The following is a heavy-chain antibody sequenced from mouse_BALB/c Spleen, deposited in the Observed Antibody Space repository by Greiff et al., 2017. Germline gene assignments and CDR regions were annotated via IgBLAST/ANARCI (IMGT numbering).Heavy chain of an antibody. J-gene: IGHJ4*01. CDR1: GFTFSDYG. V-gene: IGHV5-15*02. CDR3: ARNTMITTSYAMDY. D-gene: IGHD2-4*01. Sequence: DVMLVESGGGLVQPGGSRKLSCAASGFTFSDYGMAWVRQAPGKGPEWVAFISNLAYSIYYADTVTGRFTISRENAKNTLYLEMSSLRSEDTAMYYCARNTMITTSYAMDYWGQGTSVTVSS. CDR2: ISNLAYSI.